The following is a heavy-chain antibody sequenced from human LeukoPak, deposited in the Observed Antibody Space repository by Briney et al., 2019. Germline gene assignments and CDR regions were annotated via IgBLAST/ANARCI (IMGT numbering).Heavy chain of an antibody. V-gene: IGHV4-34*01. CDR2: INHSGST. CDR1: GGSFSPYY. CDR3: ARGGFYCGGDCYVDY. J-gene: IGHJ4*02. Sequence: KPSETLSLTCAVYGGSFSPYYWGWIRQPPGKGLEWIGEINHSGSTNYNPSLKSRVTISVDTSKNQFSLRLSSVTAADTAVYYCARGGFYCGGDCYVDYWGQGTLVTVSS. D-gene: IGHD2-21*02.